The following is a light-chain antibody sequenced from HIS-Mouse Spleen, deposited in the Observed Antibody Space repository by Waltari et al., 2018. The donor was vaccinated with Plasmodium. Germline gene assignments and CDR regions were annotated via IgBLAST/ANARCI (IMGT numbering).Light chain of an antibody. CDR3: QAWDSSTVV. CDR1: NLGEQY. CDR2: QDS. Sequence: SYELTQPPSVSVSPGQTASIPCPGDNLGEQYACWYQQKPGQSPVLVIYQDSTRPSGIPERFSGSNSGNTATLTISGTQAMDEADYYCQAWDSSTVVFGGGTKLTVL. V-gene: IGLV3-1*01. J-gene: IGLJ2*01.